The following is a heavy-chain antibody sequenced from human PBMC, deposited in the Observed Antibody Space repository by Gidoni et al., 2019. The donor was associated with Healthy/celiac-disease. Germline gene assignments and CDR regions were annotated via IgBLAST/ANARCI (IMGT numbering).Heavy chain of an antibody. J-gene: IGHJ4*02. CDR2: ISSSSSTI. V-gene: IGHV3-48*02. CDR1: GFPFSSYS. D-gene: IGHD3-22*01. Sequence: EVQLVDSGGGLVQPGGSLRLSCPASGFPFSSYSMNWVRQAPGKGREWVSYISSSSSTIYYADSVKGRFTISRDNAKNSLYLQMNSLRDEDTAVYYCARGPYDSSGYYLFDYWGQGTLVTVSS. CDR3: ARGPYDSSGYYLFDY.